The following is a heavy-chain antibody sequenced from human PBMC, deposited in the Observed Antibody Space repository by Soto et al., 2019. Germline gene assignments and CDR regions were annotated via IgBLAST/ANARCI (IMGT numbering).Heavy chain of an antibody. Sequence: LRLSCQASGFNFRMYEMHWVRKAPGKGLEWVSYISSSGLTTYYADFAEGRFTISRDNAKDSLYLHLDSPRVGDTAVYYCARYGTRGDWWGLGTQVTVSS. J-gene: IGHJ5*01. V-gene: IGHV3-48*03. CDR2: ISSSGLTT. CDR1: GFNFRMYE. CDR3: ARYGTRGDW. D-gene: IGHD3-10*01.